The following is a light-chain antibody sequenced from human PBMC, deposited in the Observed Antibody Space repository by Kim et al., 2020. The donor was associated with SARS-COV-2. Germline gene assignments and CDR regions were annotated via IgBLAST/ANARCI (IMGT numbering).Light chain of an antibody. J-gene: IGLJ2*01. V-gene: IGLV4-69*01. CDR3: QTWGTGVV. CDR1: SGHSSYA. Sequence: GGSVKLTCTLRSGHSSYAIGWDQEEPEKGPRYWMKLNSDGSHRKGDGIPGRFSGSSSGAERYLTISSLQSEDEADYYCQTWGTGVVFGGGTQLTVL. CDR2: LNSDGSH.